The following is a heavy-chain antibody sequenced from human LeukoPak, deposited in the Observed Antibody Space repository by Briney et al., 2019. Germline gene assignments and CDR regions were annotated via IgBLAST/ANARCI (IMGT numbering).Heavy chain of an antibody. CDR3: ARISQYSSSSGWFDP. CDR2: ISSSSSYI. D-gene: IGHD6-13*01. V-gene: IGHV3-21*01. CDR1: GYTLTELS. J-gene: IGHJ5*02. Sequence: ASVKVSCKVSGYTLTELSMHWVRQAPGKGLEWVSSISSSSSYIYYADSVKGRFTISRDNAKNPLYLQMNSLRAEDTAVYYCARISQYSSSSGWFDPWGQGTLVTVSS.